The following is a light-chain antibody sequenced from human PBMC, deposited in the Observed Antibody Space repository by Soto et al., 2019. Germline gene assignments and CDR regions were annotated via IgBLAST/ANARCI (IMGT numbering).Light chain of an antibody. J-gene: IGKJ1*01. Sequence: DIQLTQSPSFLSACVGDRVTITCRASQGFSSDLAWYQQEPGKAPKLLIYAASTLQSGVPSRFSGSGSGTEFTLTISTLQPEDFATYYCQQLNSYPRTFGQGIKVEIQ. CDR2: AAS. CDR1: QGFSSD. CDR3: QQLNSYPRT. V-gene: IGKV1-9*01.